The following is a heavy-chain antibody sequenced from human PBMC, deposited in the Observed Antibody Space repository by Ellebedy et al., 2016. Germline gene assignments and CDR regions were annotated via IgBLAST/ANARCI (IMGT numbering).Heavy chain of an antibody. CDR1: GYTFNTDY. J-gene: IGHJ4*02. Sequence: ASVKVSCKASGYTFNTDYMHWVRQAPGQGLEWMGTINPSGTGTFYAQRIRGRVTITRDTSTSTLYVELSNLRSEDTAVYYCTSLDHWGQGTLVIVSS. V-gene: IGHV1-46*02. CDR2: INPSGTGT. CDR3: TSLDH.